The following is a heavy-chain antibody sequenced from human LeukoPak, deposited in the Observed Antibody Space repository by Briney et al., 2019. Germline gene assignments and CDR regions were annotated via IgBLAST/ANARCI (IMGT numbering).Heavy chain of an antibody. V-gene: IGHV4-59*08. J-gene: IGHJ4*02. CDR3: ARAVSGRFDY. Sequence: PSETLSLTCTVPGGSMSPYHWGWIRQPPGKGLEWTGYIYYSGSPNYNPSLKSRVTISVDTSKNQFSRKLGSVTAADTAIYCCARAVSGRFDYWGQGTLVTVSS. CDR1: GGSMSPYH. D-gene: IGHD2/OR15-2a*01. CDR2: IYYSGSP.